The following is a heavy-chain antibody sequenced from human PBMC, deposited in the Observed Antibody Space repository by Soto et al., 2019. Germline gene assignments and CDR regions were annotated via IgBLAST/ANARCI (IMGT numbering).Heavy chain of an antibody. V-gene: IGHV3-33*01. CDR2: IWYDGSKI. Sequence: GGSLRLSCAASGFTFSTYGMHWVCQAPGKGLEWVAVIWYDGSKIYYADSVKGRFTISRDNSKSTLYLQMNSLRAEDTAVYYCARPLEQHQLGFGMDVWGQGSPVTVSS. CDR3: ARPLEQHQLGFGMDV. J-gene: IGHJ6*01. CDR1: GFTFSTYG. D-gene: IGHD6-13*01.